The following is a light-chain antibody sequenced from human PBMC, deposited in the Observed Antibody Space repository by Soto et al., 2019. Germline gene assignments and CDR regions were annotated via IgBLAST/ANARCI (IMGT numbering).Light chain of an antibody. CDR2: AAS. J-gene: IGKJ4*01. Sequence: DIQMTQSPSSVSASVGDRVTITCRASQGIGSWLAWYQQKPGKAPRLLIYAASTRATGIPARFSGSRSGTEFTLTISSLQSEDFAVYYCQQYSSWPPLTFGGGTKVEIK. CDR3: QQYSSWPPLT. V-gene: IGKV1-12*01. CDR1: QGIGSW.